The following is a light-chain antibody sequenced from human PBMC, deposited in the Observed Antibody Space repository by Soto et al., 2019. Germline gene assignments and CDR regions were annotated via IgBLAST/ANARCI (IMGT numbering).Light chain of an antibody. V-gene: IGLV2-23*02. CDR1: SSDVGSYNL. J-gene: IGLJ2*01. CDR2: EAS. CDR3: CSFAGGATFI. Sequence: QSALTQPASVSGSPGQSITISCTGTSSDVGSYNLVSWYQQHPGKAPQLIIYEASERPSGVSDRFSGSKSGNTASLTISTLQAEDEAYYSCCSFAGGATFIFGGGTKLTVL.